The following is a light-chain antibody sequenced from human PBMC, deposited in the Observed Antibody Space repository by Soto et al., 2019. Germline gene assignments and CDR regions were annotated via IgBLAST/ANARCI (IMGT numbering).Light chain of an antibody. Sequence: IQMTQSPSTLSASVGDRVTITCRASQNIERWLAWYQQKPGKAPKLLLYDVSSLESGVPSRFSGSGSGTEFILTINGLQPDDFATYFCQQFKSGTWTFGQGTRWIS. CDR1: QNIERW. J-gene: IGKJ1*01. CDR3: QQFKSGTWT. CDR2: DVS. V-gene: IGKV1-5*01.